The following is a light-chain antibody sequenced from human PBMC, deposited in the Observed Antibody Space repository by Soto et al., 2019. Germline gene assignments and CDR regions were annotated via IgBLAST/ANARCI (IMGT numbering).Light chain of an antibody. CDR2: GAS. CDR3: QQSGSSFYS. V-gene: IGKV3-20*01. CDR1: QSVSSAY. Sequence: EIVLTQSPGTLSLSPGERATLSCRASQSVSSAYLAWYQQIPGQAPRLLIYGASSRATGIPDRFSGSGSGTHLPLTLSALEPEDFAVYYCQQSGSSFYSFGQGTKLEIK. J-gene: IGKJ2*01.